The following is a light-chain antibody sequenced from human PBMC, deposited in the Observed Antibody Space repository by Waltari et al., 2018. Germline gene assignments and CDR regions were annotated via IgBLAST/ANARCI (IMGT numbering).Light chain of an antibody. V-gene: IGLV2-14*01. CDR3: SSYSYSSGTLVI. CDR2: EVT. J-gene: IGLJ2*01. CDR1: SSDIGGYNY. Sequence: QSALTQPASVSGSPGQSITLSCTGTSSDIGGYNYVSWYQPHPGKAPELIIFEVTNRPSGVSHRFSGSKSANTASLTISALQADDEADYYCSSYSYSSGTLVIFGGGTRLTVL.